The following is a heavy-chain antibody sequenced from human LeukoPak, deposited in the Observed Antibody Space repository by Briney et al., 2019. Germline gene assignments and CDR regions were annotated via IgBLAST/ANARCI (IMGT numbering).Heavy chain of an antibody. CDR3: AKDGYYDFWSGYYYGSGGFRGMDV. J-gene: IGHJ6*02. D-gene: IGHD3-3*01. Sequence: GGSLRLSCAASGFTFSSYAMSWVRQAPGKGLEWVSAISGRGGSTYYADSVKGRFTISRDNSKNTLYLQMNSLRAEDTAVYYCAKDGYYDFWSGYYYGSGGFRGMDVWGQGTTVTVSS. CDR2: ISGRGGST. V-gene: IGHV3-23*01. CDR1: GFTFSSYA.